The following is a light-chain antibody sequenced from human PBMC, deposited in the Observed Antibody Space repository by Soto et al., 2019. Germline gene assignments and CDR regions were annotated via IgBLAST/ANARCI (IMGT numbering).Light chain of an antibody. Sequence: VLTQSPGTLSLSPGERASLSCRASQNVTSTYLAWYQQRPGQPPRLLIYAAFSRATGVPDRFSASGSGTEFTLTITRLEPEDFAVYYCQVFDGSIWTFGQGTKVDIK. V-gene: IGKV3-20*01. CDR1: QNVTSTY. CDR3: QVFDGSIWT. J-gene: IGKJ1*01. CDR2: AAF.